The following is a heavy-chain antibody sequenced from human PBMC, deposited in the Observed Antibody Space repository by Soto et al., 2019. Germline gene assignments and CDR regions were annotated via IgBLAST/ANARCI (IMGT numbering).Heavy chain of an antibody. J-gene: IGHJ3*02. CDR1: GYSFTSYW. V-gene: IGHV5-51*01. D-gene: IGHD6-6*01. Sequence: GESLKISCKGSGYSFTSYWIGWVRQMPGKGLEWMGIIYPGDSDTRYSPSFQGQVTISADKSISTAYLQWSSLKASDTAMYYCAIQVGIAARPGAFDIWGQGTMVTVSS. CDR3: AIQVGIAARPGAFDI. CDR2: IYPGDSDT.